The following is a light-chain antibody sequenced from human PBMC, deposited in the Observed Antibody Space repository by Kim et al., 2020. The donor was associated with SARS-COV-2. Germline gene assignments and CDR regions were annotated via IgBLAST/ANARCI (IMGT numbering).Light chain of an antibody. V-gene: IGLV2-14*04. J-gene: IGLJ1*01. CDR2: DVS. Sequence: GQSITSSCTGTSSDVGGYNYVSWYQQHPGRAPKLMSYDVSKRPSGVSNRFSGSKSGNTASLTISGLQAEDEADYYCSSYTSSITYVFGTGTKVTVL. CDR1: SSDVGGYNY. CDR3: SSYTSSITYV.